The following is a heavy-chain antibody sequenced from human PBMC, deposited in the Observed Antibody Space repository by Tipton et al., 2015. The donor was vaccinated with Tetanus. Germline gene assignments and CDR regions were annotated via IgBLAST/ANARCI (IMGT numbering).Heavy chain of an antibody. CDR3: TRGLPREPFYFDY. J-gene: IGHJ4*02. CDR1: GDSMTDFY. Sequence: TLSLTCNVSGDSMTDFYWSWIRQPPGKGLEWIAYIFYNGRTQSNPSLKRRVSISVDTAKNQFSLQLSSVTAADTAIYYCTRGLPREPFYFDYWGQGKLVAVSS. D-gene: IGHD1-26*01. V-gene: IGHV4-59*01. CDR2: IFYNGRT.